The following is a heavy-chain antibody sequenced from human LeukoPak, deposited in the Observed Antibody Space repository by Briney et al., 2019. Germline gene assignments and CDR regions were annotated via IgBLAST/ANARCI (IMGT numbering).Heavy chain of an antibody. CDR2: MNPNSGNT. CDR3: ARSGMVRGVVSPFDP. Sequence: GASVKVSCKASGYTFTSYDINWVRQATGQGLEWMGWMNPNSGNTGYAQKFQGRVTMTRNTSISTAYMELSSLRSEDTAVYYRARSGMVRGVVSPFDPWGQGTLVTVSS. D-gene: IGHD3-10*01. CDR1: GYTFTSYD. V-gene: IGHV1-8*01. J-gene: IGHJ5*02.